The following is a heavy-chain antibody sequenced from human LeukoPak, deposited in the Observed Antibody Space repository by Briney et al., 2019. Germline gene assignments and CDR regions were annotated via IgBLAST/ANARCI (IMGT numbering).Heavy chain of an antibody. J-gene: IGHJ4*02. CDR1: GFTFSNYW. CDR2: IKQDGSEK. V-gene: IGHV3-7*03. D-gene: IGHD6-19*01. CDR3: ARDRGASGWTDY. Sequence: GGSLRLSCAASGFTFSNYWMSWVRQAPGKGLEWVANIKQDGSEKYYVDSVKGRFTISRDNAKNSLYLQMNSLRAEDTAVYYCARDRGASGWTDYWGQGTLVTVSS.